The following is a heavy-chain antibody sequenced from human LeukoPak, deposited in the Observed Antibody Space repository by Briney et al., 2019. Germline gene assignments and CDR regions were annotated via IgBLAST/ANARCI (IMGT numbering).Heavy chain of an antibody. CDR1: GFSFSDYN. CDR3: AKAPVTSCRGAYCYPFDS. V-gene: IGHV3-48*01. CDR2: ISSSSSTT. D-gene: IGHD2-21*01. Sequence: GGSLRLSCAASGFSFSDYNMNWVRQAPGKGLEWVAYISSSSSTTHYADSVTGRFSISRDNAKSSLYLQMNSLRAEDAAVYFCAKAPVTSCRGAYCYPFDSWGQGTLVTVSS. J-gene: IGHJ4*02.